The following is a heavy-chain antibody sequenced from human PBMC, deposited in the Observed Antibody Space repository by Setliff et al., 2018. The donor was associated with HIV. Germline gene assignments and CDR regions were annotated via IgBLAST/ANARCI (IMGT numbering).Heavy chain of an antibody. J-gene: IGHJ4*02. D-gene: IGHD3-16*01. CDR3: ARDPASTAYYARFDY. V-gene: IGHV3-74*03. CDR2: INDDGVNK. Sequence: GGSLRLSCAASGFTFNNYWMNWVRQAPGKGLVWVSNINDDGVNKKYADSVKGRFTISRDNSKSTLYLQMNNLRGEDTAVYYCARDPASTAYYARFDYWGQGTPVTVSS. CDR1: GFTFNNYW.